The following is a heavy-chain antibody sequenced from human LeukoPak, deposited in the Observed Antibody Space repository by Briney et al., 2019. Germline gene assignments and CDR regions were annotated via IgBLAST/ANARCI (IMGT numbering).Heavy chain of an antibody. CDR3: VRFGLTSSLDY. J-gene: IGHJ4*02. Sequence: GESLKISCNISGYRLTNNWLGWMRQVPGKGLEWMGLIYPGDSDTRYSPSFQGQVTFSVDVSISTAYLQWSGLKTSDTAIYYCVRFGLTSSLDYWGQGTLVTVSS. CDR2: IYPGDSDT. D-gene: IGHD1-1*01. CDR1: GYRLTNNW. V-gene: IGHV5-51*01.